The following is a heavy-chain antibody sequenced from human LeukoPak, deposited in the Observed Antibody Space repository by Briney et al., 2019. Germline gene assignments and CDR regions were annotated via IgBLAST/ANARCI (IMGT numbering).Heavy chain of an antibody. CDR3: ARESWPWVPAAISDPNYDY. J-gene: IGHJ4*02. Sequence: ASVKVSCKASGYTFTSYGISWVRQAPGQGLEWMGWTSAYNGNTNYAQKLQGRVTMTTDTSTSTAYMELRSLRSDDTAVYYCARESWPWVPAAISDPNYDYWGQGTLVTVSS. CDR2: TSAYNGNT. V-gene: IGHV1-18*01. CDR1: GYTFTSYG. D-gene: IGHD2-2*02.